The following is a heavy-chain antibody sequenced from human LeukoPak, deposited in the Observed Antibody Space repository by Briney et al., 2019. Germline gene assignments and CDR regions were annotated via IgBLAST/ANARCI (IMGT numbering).Heavy chain of an antibody. D-gene: IGHD3-22*01. CDR3: ARGVYYYDSSGYLDY. Sequence: WASVKVSCKASGGTFSSYAISWVRQAPGQGLEWMGGIIPIFGTANYAQKFQGRVTITADESTSTAYMELSSLRSEDTAVYYCARGVYYYDSSGYLDYWGQGTLVTVSS. CDR2: IIPIFGTA. J-gene: IGHJ4*02. CDR1: GGTFSSYA. V-gene: IGHV1-69*01.